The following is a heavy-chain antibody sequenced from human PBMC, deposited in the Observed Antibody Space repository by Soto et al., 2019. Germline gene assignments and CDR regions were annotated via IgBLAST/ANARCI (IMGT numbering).Heavy chain of an antibody. V-gene: IGHV3-30*18. CDR2: ISDGGSNK. Sequence: SLRLSCAASGFTFSSYGMHWVRQAPGKGLEWVAVISDGGSNKYYADSVKGRFTISRDNSKNTLYLQMSSLRAEDTAVYYCAKAGPMIVVDHAFDIWGQGTMVT. CDR3: AKAGPMIVVDHAFDI. CDR1: GFTFSSYG. J-gene: IGHJ3*02. D-gene: IGHD3-22*01.